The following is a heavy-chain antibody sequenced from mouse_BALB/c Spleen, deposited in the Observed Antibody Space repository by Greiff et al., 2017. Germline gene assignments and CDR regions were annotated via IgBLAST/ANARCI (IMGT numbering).Heavy chain of an antibody. J-gene: IGHJ3*01. CDR1: GYTFTSYW. CDR3: ARRDYYVGFAY. Sequence: VQLQQSGAELARPGASVKLSCKASGYTFTSYWMQWVKQRPGQGLEWIGAIYPGDGDTRYTQKFKGKATLTADKSSSTAYMQLSSLASEDSAVYYCARRDYYVGFAYWGQGTLVTVSA. D-gene: IGHD1-1*01. CDR2: IYPGDGDT. V-gene: IGHV1-87*01.